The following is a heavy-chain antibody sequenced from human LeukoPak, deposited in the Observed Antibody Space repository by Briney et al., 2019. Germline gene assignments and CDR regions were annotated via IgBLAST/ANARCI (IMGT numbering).Heavy chain of an antibody. V-gene: IGHV4-59*01. D-gene: IGHD3-22*01. CDR1: GGSISGYY. CDR2: IYYSGTT. Sequence: SETLSLTCSVSGGSISGYYWSWIRQPPGKGLEWIGYIYYSGTTNYNPSLKSRGTISVDMSKNQFSLKLTSVTAADTAVYYCARVARPDTSGYNHFDYWGQGTLVTVSS. J-gene: IGHJ4*02. CDR3: ARVARPDTSGYNHFDY.